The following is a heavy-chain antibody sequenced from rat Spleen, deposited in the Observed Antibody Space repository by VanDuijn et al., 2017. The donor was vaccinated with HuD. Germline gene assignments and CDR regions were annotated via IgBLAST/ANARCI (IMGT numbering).Heavy chain of an antibody. Sequence: QVQLKESGPGLVQPSQTLSLTCTVSGLSLPSNGVSWVRQPPGKGLEWIAAISSGGSTYYNSGLKSRLGISRDTSKSQVFLEMNNLQIEDTAMYFCASQYYYDGYYRDYWGQGVMVTVSS. CDR1: GLSLPSNG. V-gene: IGHV2S12*01. J-gene: IGHJ2*01. CDR3: ASQYYYDGYYRDY. CDR2: ISSGGST. D-gene: IGHD1-12*03.